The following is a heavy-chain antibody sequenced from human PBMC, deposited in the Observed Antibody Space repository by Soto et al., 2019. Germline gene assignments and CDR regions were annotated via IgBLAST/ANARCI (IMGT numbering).Heavy chain of an antibody. D-gene: IGHD3-10*01. CDR1: GFSFGDYA. CDR3: TSRGVNVGDPLTYGMDV. CDR2: IRSQPYGGTP. V-gene: IGHV3-49*04. J-gene: IGHJ6*02. Sequence: EVQLVEFGGGLVQPGRSLRLSCTASGFSFGDYAVNWVRLAPGKGLEWVGFIRSQPYGGTPEYAASVEGRFSISKDHSKTIAYLQMNSLKTEDTAVYYCTSRGVNVGDPLTYGMDVWGRGTSVTVSS.